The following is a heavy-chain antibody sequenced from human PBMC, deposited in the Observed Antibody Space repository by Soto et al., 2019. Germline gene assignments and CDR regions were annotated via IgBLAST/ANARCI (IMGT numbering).Heavy chain of an antibody. V-gene: IGHV3-23*01. CDR3: AKAVFRLVLMVYASFDY. J-gene: IGHJ4*02. CDR2: ISGSGGST. D-gene: IGHD2-8*01. Sequence: GGSLRLSCAASGFTFSSYAMSWVRQAPGKGLDLVSAISGSGGSTYYAVSVKGRFPISRDNSKNTLYLQMNSLRAEDTAVFYCAKAVFRLVLMVYASFDYWGQGTLVTVSS. CDR1: GFTFSSYA.